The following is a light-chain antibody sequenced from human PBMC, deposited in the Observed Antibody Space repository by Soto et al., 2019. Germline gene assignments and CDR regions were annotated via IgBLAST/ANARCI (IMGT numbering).Light chain of an antibody. CDR3: QQYGTSPRT. CDR1: QSVTSDN. CDR2: GAS. V-gene: IGKV3-20*01. J-gene: IGKJ1*01. Sequence: EIVLTQSPGTLSLSPGERASLSCRASQSVTSDNLAWYQQRPGQAPRLVIYGASVRATGIPDRFSGSGSGTDFTLTISSLEPEDFAVYFCQQYGTSPRTFGQGTKVEIK.